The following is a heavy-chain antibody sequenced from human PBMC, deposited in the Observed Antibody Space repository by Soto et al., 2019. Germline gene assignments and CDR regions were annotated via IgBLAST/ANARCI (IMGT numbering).Heavy chain of an antibody. D-gene: IGHD3-10*02. J-gene: IGHJ4*02. CDR1: GYTFTDYA. V-gene: IGHV1-18*01. CDR2: ISAYNDKT. CDR3: ARDRGRITMLAGSDY. Sequence: QVQLVQSGAEVKKLGASVKVSCKASGYTFTDYAITWVRQAPGQGLEWMGWISAYNDKTNYAQKFQGRLTMTTDSSTSTAYMELRNLRSDDTAVYYCARDRGRITMLAGSDYWGQGTLVTVSS.